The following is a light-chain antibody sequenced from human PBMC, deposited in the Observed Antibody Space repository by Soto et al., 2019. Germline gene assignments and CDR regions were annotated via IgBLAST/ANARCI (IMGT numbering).Light chain of an antibody. CDR1: QSVADNY. J-gene: IGKJ1*01. Sequence: EIVLTQSPGTLSLSPGERATLSCRASQSVADNYLAWYQQKPGQAPRLLIYAASRRATGIPDTFSGSGSGPDFTLTITRLEPEDFALYYCQQYGHSPRTFGQGTRVEIK. CDR2: AAS. V-gene: IGKV3-20*01. CDR3: QQYGHSPRT.